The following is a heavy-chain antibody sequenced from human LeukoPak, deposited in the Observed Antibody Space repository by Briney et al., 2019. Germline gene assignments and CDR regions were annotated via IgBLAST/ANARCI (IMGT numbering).Heavy chain of an antibody. J-gene: IGHJ4*02. D-gene: IGHD2-21*02. CDR2: ISGDGGSP. V-gene: IGHV3-23*01. CDR3: ARDRDFPRDQFNY. CDR1: GFTFGSYA. Sequence: GGSLRLSCAASGFTFGSYAMSWVRQAPGKGLEWVSAISGDGGSPWYADSVRGRSTISRDNSKNTVYLQMESLRAEDTAVYICARDRDFPRDQFNYWGQGTLVTVSS.